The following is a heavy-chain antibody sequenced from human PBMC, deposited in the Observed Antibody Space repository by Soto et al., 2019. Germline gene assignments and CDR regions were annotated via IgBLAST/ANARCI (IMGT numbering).Heavy chain of an antibody. V-gene: IGHV4-59*01. Sequence: PSETLSLTCTVSGGSISSYFWSWIRQPPGKGLEWIGYIYYTGSTNYNPSLKSRVTISVDTSKNQFSLQLSSVTAADTAVYYCANFHWHLDLWGRGTLVT. CDR1: GGSISSYF. CDR2: IYYTGST. CDR3: ANFHWHLDL. J-gene: IGHJ2*01.